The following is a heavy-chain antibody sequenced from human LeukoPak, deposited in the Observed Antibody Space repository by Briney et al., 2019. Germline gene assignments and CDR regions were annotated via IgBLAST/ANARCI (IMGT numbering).Heavy chain of an antibody. CDR3: ARVAAGYSVNYFDY. Sequence: GGSLRLSCAASEFAFSTYNMNWVRQAPGKGLEWVSYISTGSSTTYYADSVKGRFTISRDDVENSLYLQMNSLRDEDTAVYYCARVAAGYSVNYFDYWGQGTLVTVSS. CDR1: EFAFSTYN. CDR2: ISTGSSTT. V-gene: IGHV3-48*02. J-gene: IGHJ4*02. D-gene: IGHD4-23*01.